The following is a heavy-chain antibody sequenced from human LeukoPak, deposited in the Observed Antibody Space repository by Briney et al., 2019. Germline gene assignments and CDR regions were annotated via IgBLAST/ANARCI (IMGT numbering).Heavy chain of an antibody. CDR3: ARVGPVAGTVY. D-gene: IGHD6-19*01. CDR1: GFTFSNYW. V-gene: IGHV3-74*01. Sequence: GGSRRLSCAASGFTFSNYWMHWVRQAPGKGLVWVSRINTAGSSTAYADSVKGRFTISRDNAKNTLYLQMNSLRAEDTAVYYCARVGPVAGTVYWGQGTLVTVSS. J-gene: IGHJ4*02. CDR2: INTAGSST.